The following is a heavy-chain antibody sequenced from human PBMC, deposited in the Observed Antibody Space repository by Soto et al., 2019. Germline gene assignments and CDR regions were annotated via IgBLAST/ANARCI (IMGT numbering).Heavy chain of an antibody. Sequence: PGGSLRLSCAASGLTFSSYAMSWVRQAPGKGLEWVSAISGSGGSTYYADSVKGRFTISRDNSKNTLYLQMNSLRAEDTAVYYCAKESRLVAVAGTNLDYWGQGTLVTVSS. CDR1: GLTFSSYA. J-gene: IGHJ4*02. D-gene: IGHD6-19*01. CDR3: AKESRLVAVAGTNLDY. V-gene: IGHV3-23*01. CDR2: ISGSGGST.